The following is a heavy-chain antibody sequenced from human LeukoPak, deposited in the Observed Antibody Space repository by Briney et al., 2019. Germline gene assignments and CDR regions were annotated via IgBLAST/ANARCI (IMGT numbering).Heavy chain of an antibody. CDR2: INWNGGST. CDR1: GFTFDDYG. CDR3: ARRETRKPTVTTFLEYYYYYYMDV. D-gene: IGHD4-11*01. V-gene: IGHV3-20*04. J-gene: IGHJ6*03. Sequence: GGSLRLSCAASGFTFDDYGMSWVRQAPGKRLEWVSGINWNGGSTGYADSVKGRFTISRDNAKNSLYLQMNSLGAEDTALYYCARRETRKPTVTTFLEYYYYYYMDVWGKGTTVTVSS.